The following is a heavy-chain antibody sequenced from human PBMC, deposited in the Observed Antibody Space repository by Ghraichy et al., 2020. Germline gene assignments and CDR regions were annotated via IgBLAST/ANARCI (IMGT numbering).Heavy chain of an antibody. CDR3: ARIPYDFWSGYLAFDI. Sequence: SGPTLVKPTQTLTLTCTFSGFSLSTSGMCVSWIRQPPGKALEWLARIDWDDDKYYSTSLKTRLTISKDTSKNQVVLTMTNMDPVDTATYYCARIPYDFWSGYLAFDIWGQGTMVTVSS. D-gene: IGHD3-3*01. CDR1: GFSLSTSGMC. J-gene: IGHJ3*02. V-gene: IGHV2-70*11. CDR2: IDWDDDK.